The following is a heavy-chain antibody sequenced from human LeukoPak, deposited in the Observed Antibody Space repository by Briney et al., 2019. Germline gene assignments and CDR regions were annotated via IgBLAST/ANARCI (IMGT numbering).Heavy chain of an antibody. D-gene: IGHD3-22*01. J-gene: IGHJ5*02. CDR1: GGSISSYY. CDR2: IYTSGST. Sequence: SETLSLTCTVSGGSISSYYWSWIRQPAGKGLEWIGRIYTSGSTNYNPSLKSRVTMSVDTSKNRFSLKLSSVTAADTAVYYCAAYYYDSSGYYYELDPWGQGTLVTVSS. V-gene: IGHV4-4*07. CDR3: AAYYYDSSGYYYELDP.